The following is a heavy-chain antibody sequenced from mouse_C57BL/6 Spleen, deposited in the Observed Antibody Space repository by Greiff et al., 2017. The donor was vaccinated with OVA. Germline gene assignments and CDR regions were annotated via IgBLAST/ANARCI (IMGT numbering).Heavy chain of an antibody. Sequence: VQGVESGPELVKPGASVKISCKASGYAFSSSWMNWVKQRPGKGLEWIGRIYPGDGDTNYNGKFKGKATLTADKSSSTAYMQLSSLTSEDSAVYFCARIGGNFGGFAYWGQGTLVTVSA. CDR3: ARIGGNFGGFAY. J-gene: IGHJ3*01. CDR1: GYAFSSSW. D-gene: IGHD2-14*01. CDR2: IYPGDGDT. V-gene: IGHV1-82*01.